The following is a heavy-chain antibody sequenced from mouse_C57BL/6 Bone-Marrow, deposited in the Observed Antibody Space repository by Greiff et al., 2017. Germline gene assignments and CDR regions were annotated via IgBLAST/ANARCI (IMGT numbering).Heavy chain of an antibody. J-gene: IGHJ4*01. CDR3: AREKLGSLYAMDY. CDR1: GYTFTSYW. CDR2: IDPPDSYT. V-gene: IGHV1-69*01. D-gene: IGHD6-1*01. Sequence: VQLQQPGAELVMPGASVKLSCKASGYTFTSYWMHWVKQRPGQGLEWIGEIDPPDSYTNYNQKLKGKATLTVDKSSSTAYMQRSSLTSEDSAVDYCAREKLGSLYAMDYWGQGTSVTVSS.